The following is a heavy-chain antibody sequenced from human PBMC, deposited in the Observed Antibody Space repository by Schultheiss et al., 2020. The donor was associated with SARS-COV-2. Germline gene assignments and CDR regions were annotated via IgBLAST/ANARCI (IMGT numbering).Heavy chain of an antibody. Sequence: GGSLRLSCAASGFTVSSNYMSWVRQAPGKGLEWVSVIYSGGSTYYADSVKGRFTISRDNSKNTLYLQMNSLRAEDTAVYYCARDQSRLGYCSSNSCYKHDAFDIWGQGTMVTVSS. V-gene: IGHV3-53*01. CDR1: GFTVSSNY. CDR3: ARDQSRLGYCSSNSCYKHDAFDI. J-gene: IGHJ3*02. D-gene: IGHD2-2*01. CDR2: IYSGGST.